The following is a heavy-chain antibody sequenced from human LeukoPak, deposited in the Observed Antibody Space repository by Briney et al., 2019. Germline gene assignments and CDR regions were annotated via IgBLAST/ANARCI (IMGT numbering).Heavy chain of an antibody. J-gene: IGHJ6*03. V-gene: IGHV4-39*07. CDR3: AREGRYRYGYNEYHSYMDI. D-gene: IGHD5-24*01. CDR1: GGSISSSNYY. Sequence: SETLSLTCTISGGSISSSNYYWAWIRQPPGKGLEGIGAIYYSGNTNYNPSLKSRVTISVDTSKNQFSLKLSSVTAAETAVYYCAREGRYRYGYNEYHSYMDIWGKGTTVTVSS. CDR2: IYYSGNT.